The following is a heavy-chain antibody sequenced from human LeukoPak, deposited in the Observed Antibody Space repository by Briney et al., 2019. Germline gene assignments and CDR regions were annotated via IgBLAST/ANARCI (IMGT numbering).Heavy chain of an antibody. CDR1: GGSFSGYY. V-gene: IGHV4-34*01. D-gene: IGHD3-10*01. Sequence: PSETLSLTCAVYGGSFSGYYWSWIRQPPGKGLEWIGEINHSGSTNYNPSPKSRVTISVDTSKNQFSLKLSSVTAADTAVYYCARGPNRGSGRFWFDPWGQGTLVTVSS. J-gene: IGHJ5*02. CDR2: INHSGST. CDR3: ARGPNRGSGRFWFDP.